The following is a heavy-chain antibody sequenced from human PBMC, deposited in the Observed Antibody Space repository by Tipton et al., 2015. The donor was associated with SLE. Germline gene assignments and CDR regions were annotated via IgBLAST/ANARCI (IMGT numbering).Heavy chain of an antibody. V-gene: IGHV3-66*02. Sequence: GSLRLSCAASGITVSDNYMNWVRQAPGKGLEWVSVIYSGGTTYYADSARGRFTISRDNSQNTVFLQMNSLTTDDTAVYYCAKDYNHDNADYNWGQGTLVIVSS. CDR2: IYSGGTT. D-gene: IGHD4-17*01. CDR3: AKDYNHDNADYN. CDR1: GITVSDNY. J-gene: IGHJ4*02.